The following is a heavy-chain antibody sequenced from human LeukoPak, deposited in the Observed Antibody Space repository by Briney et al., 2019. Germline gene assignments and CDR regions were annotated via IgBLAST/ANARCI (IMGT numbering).Heavy chain of an antibody. CDR3: AKSGYNRFDY. J-gene: IGHJ4*02. D-gene: IGHD5-24*01. V-gene: IGHV3-23*01. Sequence: GGSLRLSCAASGFTFSNYAMNWVRQAPGKGLEWVSGISGSGGSTYYADSVKGRFTISRDSSKKTLYLQMNSLRAEDTAVYYCAKSGYNRFDYWGQGTRVTVSS. CDR2: ISGSGGST. CDR1: GFTFSNYA.